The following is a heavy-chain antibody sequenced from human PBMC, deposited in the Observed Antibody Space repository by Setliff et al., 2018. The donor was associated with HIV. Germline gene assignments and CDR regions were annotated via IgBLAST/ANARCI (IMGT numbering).Heavy chain of an antibody. Sequence: SETLSLTCTVSGGSISNSAYYWGWIRQPPGKGLEWIGGIYYSGSTYYNPSLKSRVTMSEDTSKNQFSLKLRSVTAVDTAVYYCARSALWFGEADWYFDLWGRGTLVTVSS. CDR2: IYYSGST. D-gene: IGHD3-10*01. V-gene: IGHV4-39*07. CDR1: GGSISNSAYY. J-gene: IGHJ2*01. CDR3: ARSALWFGEADWYFDL.